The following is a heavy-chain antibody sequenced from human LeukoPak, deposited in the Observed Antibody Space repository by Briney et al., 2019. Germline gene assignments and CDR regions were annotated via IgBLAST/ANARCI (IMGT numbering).Heavy chain of an antibody. CDR3: AKVAEMDTILGKFDN. CDR1: GFTFSNYE. J-gene: IGHJ5*02. V-gene: IGHV3-48*03. Sequence: AGGPLRLSCAASGFTFSNYEMNWVRQAPGKGLEWVSYISISAATTYYPDSVRGRFTISRDNAKNSLFLQMNSLRAEDTAVYYCAKVAEMDTILGKFDNWGQGTLVTVSS. CDR2: ISISAATT. D-gene: IGHD5-24*01.